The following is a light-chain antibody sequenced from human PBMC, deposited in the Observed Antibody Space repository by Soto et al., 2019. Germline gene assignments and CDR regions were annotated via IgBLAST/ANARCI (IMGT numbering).Light chain of an antibody. J-gene: IGLJ1*01. CDR3: CSYAGSYTYV. CDR1: SSDVGGHNY. Sequence: QSALTQPRSVSGSPGQSIIISCTGTSSDVGGHNYVSWYQQHPGKAPKLLISSVSKRSSGVPDRFSGSKSGNTASLTISGLQAEDEADYHCCSYAGSYTYVFGTGTKVTVL. V-gene: IGLV2-11*01. CDR2: SVS.